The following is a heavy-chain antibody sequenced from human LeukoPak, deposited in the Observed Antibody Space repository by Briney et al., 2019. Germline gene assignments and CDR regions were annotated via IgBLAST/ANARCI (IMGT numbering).Heavy chain of an antibody. CDR3: ARVPGEILGYVWGKDSRADY. D-gene: IGHD3-16*01. CDR2: ISSSSSYI. V-gene: IGHV3-21*01. CDR1: GFTFSSYT. Sequence: PGGSLRLSCAASGFTFSSYTMNWVRQAPGKGLEGVSSISSSSSYIYYAVSVKGRFTISRDNAKNSLYLQMDSLRAEDTAVYYCARVPGEILGYVWGKDSRADYWGQGTLVTVSS. J-gene: IGHJ4*02.